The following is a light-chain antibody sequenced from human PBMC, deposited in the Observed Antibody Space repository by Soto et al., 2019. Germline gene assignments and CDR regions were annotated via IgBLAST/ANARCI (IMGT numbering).Light chain of an antibody. CDR2: AAS. V-gene: IGKV3D-15*01. CDR1: QSVSSY. CDR3: QQSYSTPLT. Sequence: EIVITQSPAGLSVSPGERATLSCRASQSVSSYLAWYQQKPGQAPRLLIYAASSRATGIPDRFSGSGSGTDFTLTISSLQPEDFATYYCQQSYSTPLTFGGGTKVDIK. J-gene: IGKJ4*01.